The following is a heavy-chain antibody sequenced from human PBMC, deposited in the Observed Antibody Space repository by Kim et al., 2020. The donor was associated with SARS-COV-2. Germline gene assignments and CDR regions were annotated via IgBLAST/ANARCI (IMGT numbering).Heavy chain of an antibody. CDR1: GYSFTSYW. V-gene: IGHV5-51*01. D-gene: IGHD2-2*01. CDR2: IYPGDSDT. CDR3: ARQTGVPAATYYYYYMDV. J-gene: IGHJ6*03. Sequence: GESLKISCKGSGYSFTSYWIGWVRQMPGKGLEWMGIIYPGDSDTRYSPSFQGQVTISADKSISTAYLQWSSLKASDTAMYYCARQTGVPAATYYYYYMDVWGKGTTVTVSS.